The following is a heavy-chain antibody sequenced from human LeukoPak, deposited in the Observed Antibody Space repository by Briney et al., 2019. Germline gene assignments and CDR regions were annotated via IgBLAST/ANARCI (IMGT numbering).Heavy chain of an antibody. CDR1: GFTFSRYS. CDR3: AREGLTHDAFDI. V-gene: IGHV3-21*04. Sequence: PGGSLRLSCAASGFTFSRYSMNWVRQAPGKGLEWVSSISSSSSYIYYADSVKGRFTISGDNAKNSLYLQMNSLRAEDTAVYYCAREGLTHDAFDIWGQGTIVTVSS. D-gene: IGHD4/OR15-4a*01. J-gene: IGHJ3*02. CDR2: ISSSSSYI.